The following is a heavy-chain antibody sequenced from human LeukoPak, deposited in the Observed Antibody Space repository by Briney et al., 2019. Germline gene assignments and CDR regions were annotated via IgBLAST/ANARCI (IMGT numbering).Heavy chain of an antibody. D-gene: IGHD2-2*02. CDR3: ARFDTALGFDY. Sequence: GASVKVSCKASGYTFSNYAIHWVRQAPGQRLEWMGWINAGTGNRKYSQKFQGRVSIARDTSASTAYRELSSLTSEDTALYYCARFDTALGFDYWGQGTLVTVSP. CDR2: INAGTGNR. J-gene: IGHJ4*02. V-gene: IGHV1-3*01. CDR1: GYTFSNYA.